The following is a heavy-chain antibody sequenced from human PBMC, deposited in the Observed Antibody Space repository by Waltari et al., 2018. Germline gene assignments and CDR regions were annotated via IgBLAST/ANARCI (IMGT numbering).Heavy chain of an antibody. CDR1: GFAFSRYW. J-gene: IGHJ4*02. Sequence: EVQLVESGGGLVQPGGSLRLSCVASGFAFSRYWMHWVRQVPGKGLVWVSHINTDGSFTAYADSMKGRFTISRDNAKNTLYLQMNSLRPEDTAVYYCAPQISMIQGVDWGQGTQVTVSS. CDR2: INTDGSFT. CDR3: APQISMIQGVD. D-gene: IGHD3-22*01. V-gene: IGHV3-74*01.